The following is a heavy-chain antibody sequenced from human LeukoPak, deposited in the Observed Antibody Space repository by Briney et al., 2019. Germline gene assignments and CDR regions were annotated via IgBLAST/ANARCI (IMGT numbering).Heavy chain of an antibody. Sequence: SETLSLTSTVSGGSISSGSYYWSWIRQPAGKGLEWIGRIYTSGSTNYNPSLKSRVTISVDTSKNQFSLKLSSVTAADTAVYYCARVVGSWYYFDYWGQGTLVTVSS. CDR1: GGSISSGSYY. J-gene: IGHJ4*02. V-gene: IGHV4-61*02. CDR3: ARVVGSWYYFDY. CDR2: IYTSGST. D-gene: IGHD6-13*01.